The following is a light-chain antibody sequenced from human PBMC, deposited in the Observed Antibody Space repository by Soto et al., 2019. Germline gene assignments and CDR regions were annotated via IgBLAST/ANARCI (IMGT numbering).Light chain of an antibody. CDR1: QSILYSSNNRNY. Sequence: SLAVSLGERATINCKSSQSILYSSNNRNYLAWYQQKPGQPPKLLISWASTRESGVPDRFSGSGSGTDFTLTISSLQAEDVAVYYCQQYYTTLYTFGQGTKLEIK. J-gene: IGKJ2*01. V-gene: IGKV4-1*01. CDR3: QQYYTTLYT. CDR2: WAS.